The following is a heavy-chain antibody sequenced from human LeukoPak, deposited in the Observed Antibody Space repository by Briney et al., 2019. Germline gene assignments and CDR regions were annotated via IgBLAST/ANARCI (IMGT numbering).Heavy chain of an antibody. V-gene: IGHV3-33*01. Sequence: GGSLRLSCTPSGFTFSGYAMHWVRQAPGKGLGWVAVIWFDGSNTYYADSVKGRFTISRDNSKNTLYLQMNSLRAENTAVYYCARGAQSGGYSGPFDIWGQGTMVTVSS. CDR2: IWFDGSNT. J-gene: IGHJ3*02. CDR1: GFTFSGYA. CDR3: ARGAQSGGYSGPFDI. D-gene: IGHD1-26*01.